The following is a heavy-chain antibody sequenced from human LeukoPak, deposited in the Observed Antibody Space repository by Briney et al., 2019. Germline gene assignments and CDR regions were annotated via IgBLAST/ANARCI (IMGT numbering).Heavy chain of an antibody. CDR3: ARDGYGYCSGGSCVGAFDI. J-gene: IGHJ3*02. Sequence: PSETLSLTCTVSGGSISSYYWSWIRQPPGKGLEWIGYIYYSGSTNHNPSLKSRVTISVDTSKNQFSLKLSSVTAADTAVYYCARDGYGYCSGGSCVGAFDIWGQGTMVTVSS. V-gene: IGHV4-59*01. CDR1: GGSISSYY. CDR2: IYYSGST. D-gene: IGHD2-15*01.